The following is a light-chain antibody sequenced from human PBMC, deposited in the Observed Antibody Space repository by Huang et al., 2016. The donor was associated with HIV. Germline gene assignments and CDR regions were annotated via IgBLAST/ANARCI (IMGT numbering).Light chain of an antibody. Sequence: EIVMTQSPATLSVSPGERATLSCRASQSVSSNLAWYQQKPGQAPRLLIYGASTRATGIPGGFSGSGSGTEFTLIISSLQSEDFAVYYCRQYNNWPRAFGQGTRLDIK. V-gene: IGKV3-15*01. CDR2: GAS. J-gene: IGKJ5*01. CDR3: RQYNNWPRA. CDR1: QSVSSN.